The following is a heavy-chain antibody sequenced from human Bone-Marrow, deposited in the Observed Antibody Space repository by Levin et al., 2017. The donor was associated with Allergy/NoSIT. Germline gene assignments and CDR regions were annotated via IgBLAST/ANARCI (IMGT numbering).Heavy chain of an antibody. D-gene: IGHD3-16*02. CDR3: ARVSGMITFGGVIVIPEAFDY. V-gene: IGHV1-2*02. Sequence: ASVKVSCKASGYTFTGYYMHWVRQAPGQGLEWMGWINPNSGGTNYAQKFQGRVTMTRDTSISTAYMELSRLRSDDTAVYYCARVSGMITFGGVIVIPEAFDYWGQGTLVTVSS. CDR1: GYTFTGYY. CDR2: INPNSGGT. J-gene: IGHJ4*02.